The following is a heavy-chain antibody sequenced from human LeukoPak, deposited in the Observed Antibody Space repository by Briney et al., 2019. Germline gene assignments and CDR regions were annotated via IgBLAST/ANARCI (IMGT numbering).Heavy chain of an antibody. J-gene: IGHJ4*02. Sequence: SETPSLTCAVYGGSFSGYYWSWIRQPPGKGLEWIGEINHSGSTNYNPSLKSRVTISVDTSKNQFSLKLSSVTAADTAVYYCARVIAAADAYYFDYWGQGTLVTVSS. D-gene: IGHD6-13*01. CDR1: GGSFSGYY. V-gene: IGHV4-34*01. CDR2: INHSGST. CDR3: ARVIAAADAYYFDY.